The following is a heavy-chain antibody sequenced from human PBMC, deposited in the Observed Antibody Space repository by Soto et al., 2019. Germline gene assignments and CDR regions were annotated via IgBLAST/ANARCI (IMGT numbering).Heavy chain of an antibody. J-gene: IGHJ4*02. CDR2: ISTYNGNT. D-gene: IGHD3-22*01. Sequence: GASVKVSCKASGYTFTSYGISWLRQAPGQGLEWLGWISTYNGNTISAQKFQGRVTITADESTSTAYMELSSLRSEDTAVYYCARAGNYYDSSGYYYWGQGTLVTVSS. CDR1: GYTFTSYG. CDR3: ARAGNYYDSSGYYY. V-gene: IGHV1-18*01.